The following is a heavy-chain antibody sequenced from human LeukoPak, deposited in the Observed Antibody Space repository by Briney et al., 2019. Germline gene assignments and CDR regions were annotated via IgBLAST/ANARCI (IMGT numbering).Heavy chain of an antibody. V-gene: IGHV4-4*07. D-gene: IGHD4-17*01. J-gene: IGHJ4*02. CDR3: ARTTVTVSHFDY. CDR1: GGSISTYY. CDR2: IDTSGNS. Sequence: SETLSLTCTVSGGSISTYYWSWIRQPAGKGLEWIGRIDTSGNSHYNPSLKSRVSMSVDASKNQFSPKLSSVTAADTAVYYCARTTVTVSHFDYWGQGTLVTVSS.